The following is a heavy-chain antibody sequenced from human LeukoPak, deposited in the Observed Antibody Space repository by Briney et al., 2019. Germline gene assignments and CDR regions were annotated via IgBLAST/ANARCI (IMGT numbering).Heavy chain of an antibody. CDR2: IYYSGST. V-gene: IGHV4-39*01. CDR3: ARVYAAITIFGVVIVNAFDI. CDR1: GGSISSSSYY. J-gene: IGHJ3*02. D-gene: IGHD3-3*01. Sequence: SETLSLTCTVSGGSISSSSYYWGWIRQPPGKGLEWIGSIYYSGSTYYNPSLKSRVTISVDTSKNQFSLKLSSVTAADTAVYYCARVYAAITIFGVVIVNAFDIWGQGTMVTVSS.